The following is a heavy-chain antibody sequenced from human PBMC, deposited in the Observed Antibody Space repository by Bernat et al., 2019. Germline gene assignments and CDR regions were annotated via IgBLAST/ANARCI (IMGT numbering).Heavy chain of an antibody. Sequence: EVQLVESGGGLVKPGGSLRLSCAASGFTFSNAWMSWVRQAPGKGLEWVGRIKSKTDGGTTDYAAPVKGRFTISRDDSKNTLYLQMNSLRAEDTAVYYCARDRILQTRGVFYDFWSGPSDIWGQGTMVTVSS. CDR1: GFTFSNAW. CDR3: ARDRILQTRGVFYDFWSGPSDI. D-gene: IGHD3-3*01. V-gene: IGHV3-15*01. J-gene: IGHJ3*02. CDR2: IKSKTDGGTT.